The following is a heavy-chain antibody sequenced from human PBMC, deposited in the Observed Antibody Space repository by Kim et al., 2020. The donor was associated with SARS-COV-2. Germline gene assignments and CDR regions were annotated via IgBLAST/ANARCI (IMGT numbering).Heavy chain of an antibody. J-gene: IGHJ4*02. CDR3: TKRGLATSYYYFDY. Sequence: ADSAKGRFTISRDNSKNTLCLQMSSLRAEDTAIYYCTKRGLATSYYYFDYWGQGTLVTVSS. V-gene: IGHV3-23*01. D-gene: IGHD1-1*01.